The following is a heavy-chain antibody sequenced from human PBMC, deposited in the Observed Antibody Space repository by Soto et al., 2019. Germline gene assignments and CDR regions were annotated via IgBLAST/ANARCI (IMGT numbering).Heavy chain of an antibody. J-gene: IGHJ3*02. CDR2: IIPIFGTA. Sequence: GASVKVSCKASGGTFSSYAISWVRQAPGQGLEWMGGIIPIFGTANYAQKFQGRVTITADESTSTAYMELSSLSSEDTAVYYCARGGTIFGVVILPARSGAFDIWGQGTMVTVAS. CDR1: GGTFSSYA. CDR3: ARGGTIFGVVILPARSGAFDI. V-gene: IGHV1-69*13. D-gene: IGHD3-3*01.